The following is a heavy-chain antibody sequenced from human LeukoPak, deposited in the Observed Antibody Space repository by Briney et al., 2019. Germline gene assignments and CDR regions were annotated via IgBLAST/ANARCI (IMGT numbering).Heavy chain of an antibody. Sequence: GGSLGLSCAASGFTFSSYAMHWVRQAPGKGLEWVAVISYDGSNKYYADSVKGRFTISRDNSKNTLYLQMNSLRAEDTAVYYCARGGFLTYDSSGYWGSYFDYWGQGTLVTVSS. V-gene: IGHV3-30-3*01. D-gene: IGHD3-22*01. CDR3: ARGGFLTYDSSGYWGSYFDY. CDR2: ISYDGSNK. CDR1: GFTFSSYA. J-gene: IGHJ4*02.